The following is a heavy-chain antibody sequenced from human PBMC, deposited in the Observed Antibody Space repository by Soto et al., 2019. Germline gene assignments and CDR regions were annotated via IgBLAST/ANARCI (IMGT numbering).Heavy chain of an antibody. D-gene: IGHD2-2*01. CDR3: ATHDCSSTSCPRSAYYMDV. Sequence: GASVKVSCKASGYTFTSYGISWVRQAPGQGLEWMGWISAYNGNTNYAQKLQGRVTISVDTSKNQFSLKLSSVTAADTAVYYCATHDCSSTSCPRSAYYMDVWGKGTTVTVSS. V-gene: IGHV1-18*01. CDR2: ISAYNGNT. CDR1: GYTFTSYG. J-gene: IGHJ6*03.